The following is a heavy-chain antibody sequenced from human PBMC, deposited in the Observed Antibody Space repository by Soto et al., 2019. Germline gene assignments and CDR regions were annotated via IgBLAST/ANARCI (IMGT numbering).Heavy chain of an antibody. D-gene: IGHD1-26*01. CDR3: AKDKLGATKGVDFDY. Sequence: QVQLVESGGGVVQPGRSLRLSCAASGFTFSSYGMHWVRQAPGKGLEWVAVISYDGSNKYYADSVKGRFTISRDNSKNKLYLQMNSLRAEDTAVYYCAKDKLGATKGVDFDYWGQGTLVTVSS. CDR1: GFTFSSYG. CDR2: ISYDGSNK. V-gene: IGHV3-30*18. J-gene: IGHJ4*02.